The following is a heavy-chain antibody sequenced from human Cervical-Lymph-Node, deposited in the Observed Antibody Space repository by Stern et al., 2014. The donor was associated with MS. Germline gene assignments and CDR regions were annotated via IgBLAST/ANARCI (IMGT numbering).Heavy chain of an antibody. CDR1: GGSISSGDYS. V-gene: IGHV4-30-2*01. CDR3: AGECSSSSCYSGQYGMDV. J-gene: IGHJ6*02. D-gene: IGHD2-2*01. CDR2: IYRSGSA. Sequence: QVQLVQSGSGLVKPSQTLSLTCAVSGGSISSGDYSWSWIRQPPGKGLQWIGYIYRSGSAYYNPSLRGRVTISVDNSRNQFSLRLSSVTAADTAVYYCAGECSSSSCYSGQYGMDVWGQGTTVTVSS.